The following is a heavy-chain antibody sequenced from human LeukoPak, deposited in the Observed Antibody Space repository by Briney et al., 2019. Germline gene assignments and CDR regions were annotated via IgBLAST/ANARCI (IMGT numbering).Heavy chain of an antibody. V-gene: IGHV3-21*01. Sequence: GGSLRLSCVASGFTFNNYAMNWVRQAPGKGLEWVSVISTSGSGTYYADSVKGRFTISRDNAKNSLYLQMNSLRAEDTAVYYCARDLSGAAAAPLHWFDPWGQGTLVTVSS. CDR3: ARDLSGAAAAPLHWFDP. CDR2: ISTSGSGT. CDR1: GFTFNNYA. J-gene: IGHJ5*02. D-gene: IGHD6-13*01.